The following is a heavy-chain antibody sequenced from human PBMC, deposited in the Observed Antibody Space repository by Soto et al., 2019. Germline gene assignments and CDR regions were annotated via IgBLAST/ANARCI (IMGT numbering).Heavy chain of an antibody. D-gene: IGHD6-6*01. Sequence: ASVKVSCKASGGTFSSYAISCVRQAPGQGLEWMGGIIPIFGNTNYAQKLQGRVTMTTDTSTSTAYMELRSLRSDDTAVYYCARPQASSSYYYYYYMDVWGKGTTVTVSS. CDR3: ARPQASSSYYYYYYMDV. CDR2: IIPIFGNT. J-gene: IGHJ6*03. V-gene: IGHV1-18*01. CDR1: GGTFSSYA.